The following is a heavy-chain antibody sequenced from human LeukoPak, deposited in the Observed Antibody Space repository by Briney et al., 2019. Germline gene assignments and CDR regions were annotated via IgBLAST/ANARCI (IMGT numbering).Heavy chain of an antibody. D-gene: IGHD2-15*01. V-gene: IGHV5-51*01. CDR2: IYPGDSDT. CDR1: GYSFTSYW. Sequence: GESLKISCKGSGYSFTSYWIGWVRQMPGKGLEWMGIIYPGDSDTRYSPSFQGQVTIPADKSISTAYLQWSSLKASDTAMYYCARPYCSGGSCYDAFDIWGQGTMVTVSS. CDR3: ARPYCSGGSCYDAFDI. J-gene: IGHJ3*02.